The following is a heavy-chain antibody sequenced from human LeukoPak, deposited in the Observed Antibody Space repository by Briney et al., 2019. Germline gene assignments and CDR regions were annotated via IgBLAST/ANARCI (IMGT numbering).Heavy chain of an antibody. V-gene: IGHV3-23*01. J-gene: IGHJ4*02. Sequence: PGGTLRLSCAASGFTFSSYAMSWVRQAPGKGLEWVSAISGSGGSTYYADSVKGRFTISRDNSKNTLYLQMNSLRAEDTAVYYCAKDPQHIVVVTAIFDYWGQGTLVTVSS. D-gene: IGHD2-21*02. CDR1: GFTFSSYA. CDR2: ISGSGGST. CDR3: AKDPQHIVVVTAIFDY.